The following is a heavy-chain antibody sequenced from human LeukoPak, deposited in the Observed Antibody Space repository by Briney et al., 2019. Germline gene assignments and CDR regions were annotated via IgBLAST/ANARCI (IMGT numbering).Heavy chain of an antibody. CDR2: ISGSGVST. Sequence: GGSLRLSCAASGFTFSSYAMSWVRQAPGKGLEWVSAISGSGVSTYYADSVKGRFTISRDNSKNTLYLQMNSLRAEDTAVYYCAKGSPRTTVRGLIIRTFDYWGQGTLVTVSS. V-gene: IGHV3-23*01. D-gene: IGHD3-10*01. CDR1: GFTFSSYA. J-gene: IGHJ4*02. CDR3: AKGSPRTTVRGLIIRTFDY.